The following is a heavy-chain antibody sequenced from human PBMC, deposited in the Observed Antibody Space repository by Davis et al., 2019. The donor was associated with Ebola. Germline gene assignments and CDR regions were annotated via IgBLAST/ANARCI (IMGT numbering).Heavy chain of an antibody. J-gene: IGHJ6*02. Sequence: AASVKVSCKASGYTFTSYGISWVRQAPGQGLEWMGWISAYNGNTNYAQKLQGRVTMTTDTSTSTAYMELRSLRSDDTAVYYCAGEDCSSTSCQPKPYYYYGMDVWGQGTTVTVSS. CDR2: ISAYNGNT. D-gene: IGHD2-2*01. CDR3: AGEDCSSTSCQPKPYYYYGMDV. V-gene: IGHV1-18*01. CDR1: GYTFTSYG.